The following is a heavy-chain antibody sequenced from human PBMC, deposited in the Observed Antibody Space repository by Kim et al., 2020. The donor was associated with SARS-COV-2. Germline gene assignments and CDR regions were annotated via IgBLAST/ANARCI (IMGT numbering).Heavy chain of an antibody. D-gene: IGHD1-26*01. CDR2: IYHSGST. CDR3: ARISSGTYLF. V-gene: IGHV4-4*02. Sequence: SETLSLTCAVSGGSISSDAWWSWVRQPPGKGLEWLGEIYHSGSTNYNPSLKSRVTISVDKSKNHFSLNLSSVTAADTAVYYCARISSGTYLFWGQGTAVTVSS. J-gene: IGHJ6*02. CDR1: GGSISSDAW.